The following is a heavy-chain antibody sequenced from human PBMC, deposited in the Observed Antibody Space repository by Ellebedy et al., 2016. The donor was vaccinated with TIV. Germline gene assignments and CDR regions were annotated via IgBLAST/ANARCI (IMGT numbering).Heavy chain of an antibody. V-gene: IGHV3-66*01. CDR3: ARGTFGRGRSGFLYY. CDR1: GFTVDSNY. CDR2: IYSGGRI. J-gene: IGHJ4*02. D-gene: IGHD3-16*01. Sequence: PGGSLRLSCAVSGFTVDSNYVSWVRQAHGKGLEWVSVIYSGGRISYADSVKGRFTISKANSKNTVYFQMNSLRADDTAVYYLARGTFGRGRSGFLYYWGQGALVTVSS.